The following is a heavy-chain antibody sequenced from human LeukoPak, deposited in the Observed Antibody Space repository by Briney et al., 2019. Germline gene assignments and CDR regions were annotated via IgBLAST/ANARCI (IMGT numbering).Heavy chain of an antibody. Sequence: GGSLRLSCAASGFTLSRYSMNWVRQAPGKGLEWVSYIGSGSSYIYYAGSVKGRFTISRDNAKNSLYLQMNSLRAEDTAFYYCARAPLTRYWYESSFDHDTFYYYMDVWGKGTTVTVSS. CDR1: GFTLSRYS. CDR3: ARAPLTRYWYESSFDHDTFYYYMDV. V-gene: IGHV3-21*04. CDR2: IGSGSSYI. J-gene: IGHJ6*03. D-gene: IGHD3-22*01.